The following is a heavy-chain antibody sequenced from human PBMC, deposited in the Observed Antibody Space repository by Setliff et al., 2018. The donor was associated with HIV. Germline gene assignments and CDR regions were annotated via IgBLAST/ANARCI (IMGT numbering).Heavy chain of an antibody. CDR3: ARDATRGGDFDF. J-gene: IGHJ4*02. V-gene: IGHV3-7*01. CDR1: GFTFSNFW. CDR2: IKKDGSEI. D-gene: IGHD1-26*01. Sequence: RLSCAASGFTFSNFWMDWVRQAPGKGLEWVATIKKDGSEIYYVDSVKGRFTMSRDNAKNSLYLEMNSLKVEDTAVYYCARDATRGGDFDFWGQGTLVTVSS.